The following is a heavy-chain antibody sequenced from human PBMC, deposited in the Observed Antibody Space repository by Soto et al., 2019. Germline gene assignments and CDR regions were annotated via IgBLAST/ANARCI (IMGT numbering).Heavy chain of an antibody. CDR2: ITGSGYKT. CDR3: ATMDCSFQF. CDR1: GCRFSSYS. V-gene: IGHV3-23*01. J-gene: IGHJ4*02. Sequence: GGSLRLSCADSGCRFSSYSMSWVRQAPGKGLEWVSAITGSGYKTYYEDSVKGRFTISRDNSKKTHYLQMSSLRAEDSAIYYCATMDCSFQFWGQGTLVTVSS. D-gene: IGHD3-10*01.